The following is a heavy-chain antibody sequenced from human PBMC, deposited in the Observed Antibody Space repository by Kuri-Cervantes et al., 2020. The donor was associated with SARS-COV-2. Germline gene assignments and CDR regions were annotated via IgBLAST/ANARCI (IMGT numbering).Heavy chain of an antibody. CDR2: ISTYNGDA. D-gene: IGHD1-26*01. CDR3: ARVKAVVGATELRHHRLGRDY. J-gene: IGHJ4*02. CDR1: GYTFNSFG. V-gene: IGHV1-18*04. Sequence: ASVKVSCKASGYTFNSFGITWVRQAPGQGLEWMGWISTYNGDAEYAQKFQGRVTMTTDTLRTTAFMELRSLRSDDTAVYYCARVKAVVGATELRHHRLGRDYWGQGTLVTVSS.